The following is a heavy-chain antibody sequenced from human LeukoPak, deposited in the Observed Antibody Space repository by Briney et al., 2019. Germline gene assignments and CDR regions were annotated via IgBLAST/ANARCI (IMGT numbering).Heavy chain of an antibody. D-gene: IGHD6-19*01. Sequence: GGSLRLSCAASGFTFSSYAMSWVRQAPGKGLEWVSAISGSGGSTYYADSVKGRFTISRDNSKNTLYLQMNSLRAEDTAVYYCARDSSGWGSFDCWGQGTLVTVSS. V-gene: IGHV3-23*01. CDR2: ISGSGGST. CDR1: GFTFSSYA. J-gene: IGHJ4*02. CDR3: ARDSSGWGSFDC.